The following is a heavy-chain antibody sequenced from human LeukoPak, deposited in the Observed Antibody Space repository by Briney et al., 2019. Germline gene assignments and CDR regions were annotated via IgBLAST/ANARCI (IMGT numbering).Heavy chain of an antibody. Sequence: GASVKVSCKASGYSFTDYYMHWVRQAPGQGLEWMGWINPNSGGTNSAQKFQGRVTMTRDTSITTVYMEVSWLTSDDTAIYYCARADRLHGGPYLIGPWGQVTLVTVSS. J-gene: IGHJ5*02. CDR2: INPNSGGT. D-gene: IGHD2-21*01. V-gene: IGHV1-2*02. CDR1: GYSFTDYY. CDR3: ARADRLHGGPYLIGP.